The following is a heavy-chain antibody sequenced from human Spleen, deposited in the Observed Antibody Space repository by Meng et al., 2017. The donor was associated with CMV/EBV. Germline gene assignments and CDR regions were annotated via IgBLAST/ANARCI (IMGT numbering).Heavy chain of an antibody. J-gene: IGHJ4*02. CDR2: IYPGNSDT. CDR3: ARSQGGNFDS. V-gene: IGHV5-51*01. Sequence: GESLKISCKGSRSSFTNYWIVWVRQMPGKDLEWMGIIYPGNSDTKYSPSFQGQVTISADKSISIVYLKWSSLKASDTAMYYCARSQGGNFDSWGQGTLVTVSS. CDR1: RSSFTNYW.